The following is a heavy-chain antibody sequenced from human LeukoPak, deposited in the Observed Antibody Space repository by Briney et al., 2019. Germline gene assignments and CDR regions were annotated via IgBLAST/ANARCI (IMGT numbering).Heavy chain of an antibody. Sequence: GGSLRLSCAASGFTFSNYGMHWVRQAPGKGLEWVAVISYDGSNKYYADSVKGRFTISRDNSKNTLYLQMNSLRAEDTAVYYCARDPYSSSSFDFWGQGTLVTVSS. J-gene: IGHJ4*02. CDR1: GFTFSNYG. D-gene: IGHD6-6*01. V-gene: IGHV3-30*03. CDR3: ARDPYSSSSFDF. CDR2: ISYDGSNK.